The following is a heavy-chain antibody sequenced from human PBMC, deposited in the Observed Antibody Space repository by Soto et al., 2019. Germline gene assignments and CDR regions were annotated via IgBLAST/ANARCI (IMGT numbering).Heavy chain of an antibody. CDR2: ISGSGGST. Sequence: EVQVLESGGGLVQPGGSLRLSCAASGFTFSSYAMNWVRQAPGKGLEWVSVISGSGGSTYYADSVKGRFTISRDNSKNTLYLQMNSLRAEDTAVYYCAKGARYHYYYGMDVGGQGTTVTVSS. V-gene: IGHV3-23*01. CDR3: AKGARYHYYYGMDV. J-gene: IGHJ6*02. CDR1: GFTFSSYA.